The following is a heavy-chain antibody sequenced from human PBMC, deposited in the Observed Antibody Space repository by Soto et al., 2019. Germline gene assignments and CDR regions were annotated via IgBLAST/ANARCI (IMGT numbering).Heavy chain of an antibody. V-gene: IGHV4-4*07. CDR1: GGTISGYY. CDR3: ARGQRFSDWFDP. CDR2: IYSSGNT. D-gene: IGHD3-3*01. J-gene: IGHJ5*02. Sequence: SETLSLTCSVSGGTISGYYWTWIRQPAGKGLEWIGRIYSSGNTKYNPSLQSRVTMSLDTSNNQFSLRLTSVTAADTAVYYCARGQRFSDWFDPWGHGTLVTVSS.